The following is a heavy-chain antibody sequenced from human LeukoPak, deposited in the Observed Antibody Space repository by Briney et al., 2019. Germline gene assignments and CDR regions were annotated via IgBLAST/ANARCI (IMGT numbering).Heavy chain of an antibody. V-gene: IGHV4-4*07. D-gene: IGHD2-15*01. Sequence: SETLSLTCTVSGGSISSYYWSWIRQPAGKGLEWIGRIYTSGSTNYNPSLKSRLTMSVDTSKNQFSLKLSSVTAADTAVYYCARDRGGYCSGGSCYPRFDIWGQGTMVTVSS. J-gene: IGHJ3*02. CDR1: GGSISSYY. CDR2: IYTSGST. CDR3: ARDRGGYCSGGSCYPRFDI.